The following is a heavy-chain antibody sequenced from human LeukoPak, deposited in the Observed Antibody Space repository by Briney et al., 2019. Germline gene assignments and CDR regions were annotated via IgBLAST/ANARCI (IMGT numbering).Heavy chain of an antibody. CDR1: GFTFSSYE. D-gene: IGHD3-22*01. V-gene: IGHV3-48*03. CDR3: ARDSKWRKEVVVIPYYYYYGMDV. Sequence: PGGSLRLSCAASGFTFSSYEMNWVRQAPGKGLEWVSYISSSGSTIYYADSVKGRFTISRDNAKNSLYLQMNSLRAEDTAVYYCARDSKWRKEVVVIPYYYYYGMDVWGQGTTVIVSS. J-gene: IGHJ6*02. CDR2: ISSSGSTI.